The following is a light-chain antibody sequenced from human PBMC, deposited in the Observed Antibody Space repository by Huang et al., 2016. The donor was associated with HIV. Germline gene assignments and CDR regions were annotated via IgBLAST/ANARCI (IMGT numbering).Light chain of an antibody. CDR1: QDISNY. CDR3: QHYDNLRT. CDR2: DAS. Sequence: DIQMTQSPSSLSASVGDRVTITCQASQDISNYLNCYQQKPGKAPKLLIYDASNLETGVSSKFSGSGSGTDFTFTIRSLQPEDIATYYCQHYDNLRTFGQGTKVEIK. J-gene: IGKJ1*01. V-gene: IGKV1-33*01.